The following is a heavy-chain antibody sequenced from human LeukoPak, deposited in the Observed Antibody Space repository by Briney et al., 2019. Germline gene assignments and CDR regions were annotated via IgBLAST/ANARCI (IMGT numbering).Heavy chain of an antibody. J-gene: IGHJ4*02. CDR1: GFTFSNYV. D-gene: IGHD3-22*01. CDR3: ARDYYDSSEIDY. V-gene: IGHV3-30*03. Sequence: GGSLRLSCAAPGFTFSNYVMQWVRQAPGKGLEWVALIAHDGSNKYYADSVKGRFTISRDNSKNTLYLQMNSLRAEDTAVYYCARDYYDSSEIDYWGQGTLVTVSS. CDR2: IAHDGSNK.